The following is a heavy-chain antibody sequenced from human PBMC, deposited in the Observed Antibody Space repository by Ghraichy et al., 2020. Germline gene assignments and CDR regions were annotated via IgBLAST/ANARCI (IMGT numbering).Heavy chain of an antibody. J-gene: IGHJ4*02. CDR3: AKEDAVSAVPDY. D-gene: IGHD2-15*01. Sequence: GGSLRLSCAASGLIFSSYAMTWVRQAPGGGLEWVSAIAGSGGNTYYADFAKGRFTISRDNSKNTLYLKRNSLRAEDTAVYYCAKEDAVSAVPDYWGQGTLVTVSS. CDR1: GLIFSSYA. V-gene: IGHV3-23*01. CDR2: IAGSGGNT.